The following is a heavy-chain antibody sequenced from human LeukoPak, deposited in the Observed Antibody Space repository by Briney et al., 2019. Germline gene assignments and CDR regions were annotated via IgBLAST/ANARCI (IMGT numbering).Heavy chain of an antibody. Sequence: SQTLSLTCTVSGGSISSYYWRWIRQSPGKGLEWVGHIYSSGSTNYNPSLKSRVTTSIDTSKNQFSLKLSSVTAADTALYYCARNYDNSGYTAFGYWGRGTLVTVSS. CDR1: GGSISSYY. CDR2: IYSSGST. V-gene: IGHV4-59*01. CDR3: ARNYDNSGYTAFGY. J-gene: IGHJ4*02. D-gene: IGHD3-22*01.